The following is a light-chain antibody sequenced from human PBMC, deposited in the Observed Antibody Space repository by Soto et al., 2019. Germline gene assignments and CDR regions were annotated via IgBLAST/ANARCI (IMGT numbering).Light chain of an antibody. CDR2: SNN. CDR3: AAWDDSLNGPYV. CDR1: SSNIGSNT. Sequence: QSVLTQPPSASGTPGQRVTISCSGSSSNIGSNTVNWYQQLPGTAPKLLIYSNNQRPSGVPDRFSGSKSGTSASLAISGLQSADEADYYCAAWDDSLNGPYVFGTGTKVTVL. V-gene: IGLV1-44*01. J-gene: IGLJ1*01.